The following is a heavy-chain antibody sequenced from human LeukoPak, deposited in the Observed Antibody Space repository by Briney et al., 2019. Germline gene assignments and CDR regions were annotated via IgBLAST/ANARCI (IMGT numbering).Heavy chain of an antibody. V-gene: IGHV3-21*01. Sequence: GGSLRLSCAASGFTFSSYSMNWVRQAPGKGLEWVSSISSSSYIYYADSVKGRFTISRDNAKNSLCLQMNSLRAEDTAVYYCARDFRDSPYDFWSGPYYFDYWGQGTLVTVSS. CDR2: ISSSSYI. D-gene: IGHD3-3*01. CDR1: GFTFSSYS. CDR3: ARDFRDSPYDFWSGPYYFDY. J-gene: IGHJ4*02.